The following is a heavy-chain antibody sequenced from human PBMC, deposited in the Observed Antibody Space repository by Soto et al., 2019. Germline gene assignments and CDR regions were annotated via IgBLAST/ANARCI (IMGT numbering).Heavy chain of an antibody. CDR2: ISSSSSYT. J-gene: IGHJ5*02. D-gene: IGHD6-13*01. CDR1: GFTFSDYY. V-gene: IGHV3-11*05. Sequence: QVQLVESGGGLVKPGGSLRLSCAASGFTFSDYYMSWIRQAPGKGLEWVSYISSSSSYTNYADSVKGRFTISRDNAKNQLYLQMNSLRSEDTAVYYCSVTQAAAGTLDWFVPWGQGTMVTVSS. CDR3: SVTQAAAGTLDWFVP.